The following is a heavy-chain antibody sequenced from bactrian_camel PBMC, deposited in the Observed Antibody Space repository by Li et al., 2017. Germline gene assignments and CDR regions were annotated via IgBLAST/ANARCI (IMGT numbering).Heavy chain of an antibody. J-gene: IGHJ4*01. D-gene: IGHD3*01. CDR1: GYTYSCNY. CDR2: ISIDGGSK. Sequence: VQLVESGGGLVQPGGSLSLSCAASGYTYSCNYMGWFRQARGKEREGVASISIDGGSKYCADSVKGRFTLSQDNAKNSVYLQMHSLKLEDTAMYYCAADGSVDCVGNLLPGYYLWGQGTQVTVS. V-gene: IGHV3S40*01. CDR3: AADGSVDCVGNLLPGYYL.